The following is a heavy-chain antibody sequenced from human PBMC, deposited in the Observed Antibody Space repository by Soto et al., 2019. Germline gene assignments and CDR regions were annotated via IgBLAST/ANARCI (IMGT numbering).Heavy chain of an antibody. V-gene: IGHV4-34*01. Sequence: QVQLQQWGAGLLKPSETLSLTCAVYGGSFSGYYWCWIRQPPGKGLEWIGEINHSGSTHYNPSLQSRVTISVDTSKNQFAQELSSVTAADTAVYYCARGIDVDTARDHFDYWGQGTLVTVSS. CDR2: INHSGST. CDR1: GGSFSGYY. J-gene: IGHJ4*02. CDR3: ARGIDVDTARDHFDY. D-gene: IGHD5-18*01.